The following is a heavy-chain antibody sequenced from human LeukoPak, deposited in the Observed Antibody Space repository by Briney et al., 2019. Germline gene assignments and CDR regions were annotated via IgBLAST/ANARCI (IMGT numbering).Heavy chain of an antibody. D-gene: IGHD1-26*01. Sequence: ASVKVSCKVSGYTLTELSMHWVRQAPGKGLEWMGGFDPEDGETIYAQKFQGRVTMTEETSTDTAYMELSSLRSEDTAVYYCATVGSVVGATTFDWFDPWGQGTLVTVSS. V-gene: IGHV1-24*01. CDR2: FDPEDGET. CDR1: GYTLTELS. J-gene: IGHJ5*02. CDR3: ATVGSVVGATTFDWFDP.